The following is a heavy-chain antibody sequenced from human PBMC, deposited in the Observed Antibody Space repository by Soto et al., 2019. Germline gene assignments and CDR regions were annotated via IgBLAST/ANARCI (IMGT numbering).Heavy chain of an antibody. CDR2: ISAYNGNT. D-gene: IGHD3-22*01. Sequence: ASVKVSRKASGYTFTSYGISWVRQAPGQGLEWMGWISAYNGNTNYAQKLQGRVTMTTDTSTSTAYMELRSLRSDDTAVYYCASFNYDSSGYYGYFDYWGQGTLVTVSS. CDR3: ASFNYDSSGYYGYFDY. J-gene: IGHJ4*02. CDR1: GYTFTSYG. V-gene: IGHV1-18*01.